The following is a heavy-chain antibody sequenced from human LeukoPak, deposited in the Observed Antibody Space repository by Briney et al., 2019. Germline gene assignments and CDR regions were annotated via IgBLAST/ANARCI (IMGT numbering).Heavy chain of an antibody. J-gene: IGHJ2*01. CDR3: ARTSGSSTVWYFDL. CDR1: GGSVSNDY. CDR2: IYYSGRI. Sequence: SETLSLTCSVSGGSVSNDYWSWIRQSPGKGLEWIGYIYYSGRIDYNPSLKNLVTVSVDASNNWLSLKLSSVTAADTAVYYCARTSGSSTVWYFDLWGRGTLVTVSS. V-gene: IGHV4-59*02. D-gene: IGHD1-26*01.